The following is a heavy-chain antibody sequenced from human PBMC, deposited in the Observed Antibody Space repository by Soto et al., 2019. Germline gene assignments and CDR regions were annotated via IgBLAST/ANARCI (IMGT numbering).Heavy chain of an antibody. CDR2: ISGSGGST. V-gene: IGHV3-23*01. CDR3: AKTARSLWFGELPGPVDY. Sequence: GSLRLSCAASGFTFSSYAMSWVRQAPGKGLEWVSAISGSGGSTYYADSVKGRFTISRDSSKNTLYLQMNSLRAEDTAVYYCAKTARSLWFGELPGPVDYWGQGTLVTVSS. CDR1: GFTFSSYA. D-gene: IGHD3-10*01. J-gene: IGHJ4*02.